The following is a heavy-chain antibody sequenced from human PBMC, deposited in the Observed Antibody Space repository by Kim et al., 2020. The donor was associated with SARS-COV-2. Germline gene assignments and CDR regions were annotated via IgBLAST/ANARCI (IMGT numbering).Heavy chain of an antibody. D-gene: IGHD3-10*01. V-gene: IGHV4-34*01. J-gene: IGHJ5*02. Sequence: SETLSLTCAVYGGSFSGYYWSWIRQPPGKGLEWIGEINHSGSTNYNPSLKSRVTISVDTSKNQFSLKLSSVTAADTAVYYCARGHSRSITMVRGVIGWFDPWGQGTLVTVSS. CDR3: ARGHSRSITMVRGVIGWFDP. CDR1: GGSFSGYY. CDR2: INHSGST.